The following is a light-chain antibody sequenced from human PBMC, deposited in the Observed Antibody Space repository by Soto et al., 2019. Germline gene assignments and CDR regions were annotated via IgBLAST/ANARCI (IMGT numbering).Light chain of an antibody. CDR1: QSISIY. CDR2: TAS. CDR3: QQSYSNPVT. Sequence: DIQMTQSPSSLSASVGDRVTITCRASQSISIYSNWYQQKPGKAPKLVIYTASNLQSGVPSRFSCSGSGTDFALTISSLQPEDFATYYCQQSYSNPVTFGQGTRLEIK. J-gene: IGKJ5*01. V-gene: IGKV1-39*01.